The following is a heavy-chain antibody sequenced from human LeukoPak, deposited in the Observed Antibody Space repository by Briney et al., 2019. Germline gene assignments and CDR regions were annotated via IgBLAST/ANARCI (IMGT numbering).Heavy chain of an antibody. D-gene: IGHD2-15*01. V-gene: IGHV1-8*01. J-gene: IGHJ4*02. CDR2: MNPNSGNT. CDR3: ARRYCSGGSCFRRKHYFDY. Sequence: ASVKVSCKASGYTFTSYDINWVRQATGQGLEWMGWMNPNSGNTGYAQKFQGRVTMTRNTSISTAYMELSSLRSEDTAVYYCARRYCSGGSCFRRKHYFDYWGQGTQVTVSS. CDR1: GYTFTSYD.